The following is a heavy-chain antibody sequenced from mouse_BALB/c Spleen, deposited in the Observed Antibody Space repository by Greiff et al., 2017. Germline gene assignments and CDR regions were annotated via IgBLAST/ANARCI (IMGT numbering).Heavy chain of an antibody. D-gene: IGHD1-1*01. J-gene: IGHJ4*01. CDR2: IWAGGST. V-gene: IGHV2-9*02. CDR1: GFSLTSYG. CDR3: ARERDYYGSSYAMDY. Sequence: VKLVESGPGLVAPSQSLSITCTVSGFSLTSYGVHWVRQPPGKGLEWLGVIWAGGSTNYNSALMSRLSISKDNSKSQVFLKMNSLQTDDTAMYYCARERDYYGSSYAMDYWGQGTSVTVSS.